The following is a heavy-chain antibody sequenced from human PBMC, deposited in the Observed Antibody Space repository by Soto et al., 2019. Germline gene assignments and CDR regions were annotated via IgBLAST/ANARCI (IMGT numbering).Heavy chain of an antibody. CDR3: ARLRDITMVRGGYYGMDV. J-gene: IGHJ6*02. V-gene: IGHV1-69*06. CDR1: GGTFSSYA. Sequence: QVQLVQSGAEVKKPGSSVKVSCKASGGTFSSYAISWVRQAPGQGLEWMGGIIPIFGTANYAQKFQGRVTITADKSTSTAYMELSSLRSEDTAVYYCARLRDITMVRGGYYGMDVWGQGTTVTVSS. CDR2: IIPIFGTA. D-gene: IGHD3-10*01.